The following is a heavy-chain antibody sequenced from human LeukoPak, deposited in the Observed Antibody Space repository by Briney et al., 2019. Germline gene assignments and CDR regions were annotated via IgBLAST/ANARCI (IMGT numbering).Heavy chain of an antibody. CDR3: ARDPPYSSVARRFDY. CDR2: INPSGGST. CDR1: GYTFTSYY. Sequence: GASVKVSCKASGYTFTSYYMHWVRQAPGQRLEWMGIINPSGGSTRYEQKFQGRVTMTRDTSTSTVYRELSSLRSEDTAVYYCARDPPYSSVARRFDYWGQGTLVTVSS. J-gene: IGHJ4*02. V-gene: IGHV1-46*01. D-gene: IGHD6-19*01.